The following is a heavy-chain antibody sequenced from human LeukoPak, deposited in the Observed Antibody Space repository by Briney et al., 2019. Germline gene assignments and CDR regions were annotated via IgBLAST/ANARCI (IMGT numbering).Heavy chain of an antibody. CDR3: ARDSSNEDSWLYYYYYMDV. Sequence: PGRSLRLSCAASGFTFSSYGMHWVRQAPGKGLEWVAVIWYDGSNKYYADSVKGRFTISRDNSKNTLYLQMNSLRADDTAMYYCARDSSNEDSWLYYYYYMDVWGKGTTVTVSS. J-gene: IGHJ6*03. V-gene: IGHV3-33*01. CDR1: GFTFSSYG. CDR2: IWYDGSNK. D-gene: IGHD6-6*01.